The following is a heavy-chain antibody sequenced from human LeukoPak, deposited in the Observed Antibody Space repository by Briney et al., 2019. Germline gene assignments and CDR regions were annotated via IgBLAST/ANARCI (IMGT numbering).Heavy chain of an antibody. CDR3: ARSKAFPDAFDI. D-gene: IGHD3-3*02. Sequence: SETLSLTCTVSGGSISNYYWGWIRQPPGKGLEWIGSIYYSGSTYYNPSLKSRVTISVDTSKNQFSLKLSSVTAADTAVYYCARSKAFPDAFDIWGQGTMVTVSS. J-gene: IGHJ3*02. CDR1: GGSISNYY. CDR2: IYYSGST. V-gene: IGHV4-39*01.